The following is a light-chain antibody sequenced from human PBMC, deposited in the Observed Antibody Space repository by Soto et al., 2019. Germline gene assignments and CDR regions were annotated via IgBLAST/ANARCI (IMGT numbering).Light chain of an antibody. CDR2: EVS. J-gene: IGLJ3*02. CDR1: SSDVGAYKY. Sequence: QSALTQPPSASGSPGQSVTISCTGTSSDVGAYKYVSWYQQYPGKAPKLMIYEVSKRPSRVPDRFSGSKSGNTASLTVSGLQAEDEADYYCTSYAGSNIWVFGGGTKLTVL. V-gene: IGLV2-8*01. CDR3: TSYAGSNIWV.